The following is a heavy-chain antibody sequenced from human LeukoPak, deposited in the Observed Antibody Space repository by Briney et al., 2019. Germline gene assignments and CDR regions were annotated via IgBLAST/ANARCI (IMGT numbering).Heavy chain of an antibody. J-gene: IGHJ4*02. V-gene: IGHV3-7*01. CDR1: GFTFRTYW. CDR2: INQGGSET. Sequence: PGGSLRLSCAPSGFTFRTYWMSRFRQAPGKGLEWVASINQGGSETYYVESVKGRFTISRDNAMNSFFLQMNSLRSEDTAVYYCARLIGDRTIYDYWGQGTLVTVSS. D-gene: IGHD6-6*01. CDR3: ARLIGDRTIYDY.